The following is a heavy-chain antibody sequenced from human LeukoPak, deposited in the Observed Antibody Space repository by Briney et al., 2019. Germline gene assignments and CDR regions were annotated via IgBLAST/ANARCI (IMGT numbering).Heavy chain of an antibody. CDR1: GFTVSTNY. CDR3: ARDRGGYCSSTSCYRPDAFDI. J-gene: IGHJ3*02. Sequence: GGSLRLSCAASGFTVSTNYMSWFRQAPGKGLEWVSVIYSGGSTYYADSGKGRVTISRDNSKNTMYLQMSSLRAEDTAVYYCARDRGGYCSSTSCYRPDAFDIWGQGTMVTVSS. V-gene: IGHV3-66*02. CDR2: IYSGGST. D-gene: IGHD2-2*01.